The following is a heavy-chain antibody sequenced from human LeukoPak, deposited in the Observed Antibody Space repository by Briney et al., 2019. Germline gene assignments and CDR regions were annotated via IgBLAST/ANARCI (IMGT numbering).Heavy chain of an antibody. CDR3: VSFYESY. Sequence: GGSLRLSCAASGNYWMHWVRQVPGKGLVWVSHINSDGSWTSYADSVKGRFTISKDNAKNTVYLQMNSLRAEDTAVYYCVSFYESYWGRGTLVTVSS. J-gene: IGHJ4*02. D-gene: IGHD2/OR15-2a*01. CDR1: GNYW. CDR2: INSDGSWT. V-gene: IGHV3-74*01.